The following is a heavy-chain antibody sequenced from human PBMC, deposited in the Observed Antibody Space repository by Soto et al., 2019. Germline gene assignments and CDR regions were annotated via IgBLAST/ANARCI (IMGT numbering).Heavy chain of an antibody. CDR3: ARDLKGGVLLAIFGVVTTIDAFDI. CDR1: GYTFTSYG. D-gene: IGHD3-3*01. Sequence: EASVKVSCKASGYTFTSYGISWVRQAPGQGLEWMGWISAYNGNTNYAQKLQGRVTMTTDTSTSTAYMELRSLRSDDTAVYYCARDLKGGVLLAIFGVVTTIDAFDIWGQGTMVTVSS. CDR2: ISAYNGNT. J-gene: IGHJ3*02. V-gene: IGHV1-18*01.